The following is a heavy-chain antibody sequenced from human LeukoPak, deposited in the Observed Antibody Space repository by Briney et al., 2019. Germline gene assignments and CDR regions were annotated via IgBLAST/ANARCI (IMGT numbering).Heavy chain of an antibody. CDR3: ARHGAVAGRGGYYFDY. CDR2: IYYSGST. J-gene: IGHJ4*02. CDR1: SGSISSNY. V-gene: IGHV4-59*08. D-gene: IGHD6-19*01. Sequence: SETLSLTCTVSSGSISSNYWSWVRQPPGKGLEWIEYIYYSGSTNYNPSLKSRVTISVDTSKKEFSLKLSSVTAADTAVYYCARHGAVAGRGGYYFDYWGQGTLVTVSS.